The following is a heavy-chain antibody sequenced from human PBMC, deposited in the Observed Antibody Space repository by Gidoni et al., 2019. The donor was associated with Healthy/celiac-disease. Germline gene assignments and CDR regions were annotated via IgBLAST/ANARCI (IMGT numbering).Heavy chain of an antibody. Sequence: EVQLLESGGGLVQPGGSLRLSCAASGFTFSSYAMSWVRQAPGKGLEWVSAISGSGGSTYYEDSVKGRFNIDRDNSKNTLYLQMNSRRAEDTAVYYCAKIVVVVAATPNFDYWGQGTLVTVSS. CDR3: AKIVVVVAATPNFDY. CDR2: ISGSGGST. CDR1: GFTFSSYA. J-gene: IGHJ4*02. V-gene: IGHV3-23*01. D-gene: IGHD2-15*01.